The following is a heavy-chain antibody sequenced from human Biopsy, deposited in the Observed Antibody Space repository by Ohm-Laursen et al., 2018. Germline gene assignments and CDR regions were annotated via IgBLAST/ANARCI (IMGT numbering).Heavy chain of an antibody. CDR3: ARLGNFWNAEDGLDL. D-gene: IGHD3-3*01. Sequence: TLSLTCTVSDDSIRNFYWTWIRQPPGQGLEWIGHASYSGYTNYNPSLKSRVTISIKPSKNHFSLNLRSVTAADTAVYSCARLGNFWNAEDGLDLWGLGTMVTVSS. V-gene: IGHV4-59*08. CDR2: ASYSGYT. CDR1: DDSIRNFY. J-gene: IGHJ3*01.